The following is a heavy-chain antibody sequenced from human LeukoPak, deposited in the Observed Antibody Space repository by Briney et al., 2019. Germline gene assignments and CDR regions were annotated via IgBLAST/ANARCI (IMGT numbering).Heavy chain of an antibody. V-gene: IGHV4-30-4*01. Sequence: PSQTLSLTCTVSGGSISSGDYYWSWIRQPPGKGLEWIGYIYYSGSTYYNPSLKSRVTISVDTSKNQFSLKLSSVTAADTAVYYCARDDYGDSEDGYSYYGMDVWGQGTTVTVSS. J-gene: IGHJ6*02. CDR2: IYYSGST. CDR3: ARDDYGDSEDGYSYYGMDV. CDR1: GGSISSGDYY. D-gene: IGHD4-17*01.